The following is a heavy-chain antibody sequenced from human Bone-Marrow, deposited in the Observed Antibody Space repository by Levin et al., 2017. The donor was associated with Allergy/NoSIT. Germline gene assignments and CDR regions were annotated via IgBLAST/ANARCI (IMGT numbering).Heavy chain of an antibody. V-gene: IGHV3-15*07. CDR2: LKRTPEGTTS. D-gene: IGHD5-12*01. J-gene: IGHJ4*02. CDR1: GFAFKTAW. Sequence: GESLKISCAASGFAFKTAWMNWVRQAPGKGLEWVGRLKRTPEGTTSEYGAPVKGRFSISVDESRNTVYLQMNSLKSEDTAIYYCTTDHPLSENGNTYFVARSWGQGSLVTVSS. CDR3: TTDHPLSENGNTYFVARS.